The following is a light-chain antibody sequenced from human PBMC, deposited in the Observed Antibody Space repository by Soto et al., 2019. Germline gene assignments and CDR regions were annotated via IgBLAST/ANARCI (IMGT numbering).Light chain of an antibody. V-gene: IGLV2-14*01. J-gene: IGLJ3*02. CDR2: GVT. CDR1: SSGVGVHNF. Sequence: QSALTQPASVSGSPGQSISISCTGSSSGVGVHNFVSWYQHHPGKAPKVLIYGVTNRPSGVSNRFSGSKSGNTASLTISGLQAEDEADYYCCSYTLANTWVFGGGTKLTVL. CDR3: CSYTLANTWV.